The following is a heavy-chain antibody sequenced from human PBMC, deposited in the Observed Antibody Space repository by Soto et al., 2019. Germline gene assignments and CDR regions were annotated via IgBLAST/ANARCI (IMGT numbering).Heavy chain of an antibody. Sequence: LRLSCAASGFTLSSYPMSWVRQAPGKGLEWVSTISAGAGSTHYAESVKGRFTISSDNSKTTLYLQMNSLRAEDTAVYYCANQYFDYWGQGTLVTVSS. CDR1: GFTLSSYP. V-gene: IGHV3-23*01. CDR2: ISAGAGST. J-gene: IGHJ4*02. CDR3: ANQYFDY.